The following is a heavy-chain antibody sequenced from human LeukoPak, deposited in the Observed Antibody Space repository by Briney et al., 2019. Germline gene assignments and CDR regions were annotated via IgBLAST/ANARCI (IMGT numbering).Heavy chain of an antibody. Sequence: SQTLSLTCTVSSGSISRGDYHWSWIRQPPGKGLEWIGYIYKSGSTYYNPSLKSRVTISVDTSKNQFSLKLSSVTAADTAVYYCAGAPPHGSATSWFDPWGQGTLVTISS. CDR3: AGAPPHGSATSWFDP. J-gene: IGHJ5*02. D-gene: IGHD3-10*01. V-gene: IGHV4-30-4*01. CDR2: IYKSGST. CDR1: SGSISRGDYH.